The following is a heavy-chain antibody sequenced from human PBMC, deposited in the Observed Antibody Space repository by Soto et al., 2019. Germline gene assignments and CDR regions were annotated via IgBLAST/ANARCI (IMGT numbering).Heavy chain of an antibody. V-gene: IGHV4-34*01. CDR3: ARGSRSSRYYYYYYMDV. J-gene: IGHJ6*03. CDR2: INHSGST. CDR1: GGSFSGYY. Sequence: SETLSLTCAVYGGSFSGYYWSWIRQPPGKGLEWIGEINHSGSTNYNPSLKSRVTISVDTSKNQFSLKLSSVTAADTAVYYCARGSRSSRYYYYYYMDVWGKGTTVTVSS.